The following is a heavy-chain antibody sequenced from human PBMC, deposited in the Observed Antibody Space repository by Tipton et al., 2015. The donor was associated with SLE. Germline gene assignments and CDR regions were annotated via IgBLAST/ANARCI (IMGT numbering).Heavy chain of an antibody. CDR2: T. Sequence: TCYNPSLRSRVTISVATSKNQFSLKLSSVTAADTALYYCARDVEDLCLLDYWGQGTLVTVSS. V-gene: IGHV4-30-2*04. J-gene: IGHJ4*02. D-gene: IGHD2-15*01. CDR3: ARDVEDLCLLDY.